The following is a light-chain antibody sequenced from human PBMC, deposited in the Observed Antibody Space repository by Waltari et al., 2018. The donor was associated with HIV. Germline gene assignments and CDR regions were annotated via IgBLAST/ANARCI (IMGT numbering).Light chain of an antibody. J-gene: IGLJ3*02. CDR1: SSNIGAGYD. Sequence: QSVLTQPPSVSGAPGQRVTISCTGSSSNIGAGYDVHWYQQLPGTAPKLLIHGNHHRGSGVPDRFSGSKSDTSASLAITGLQSEDGADYYGQSYDSTLSGSDWVFGGGTKLTVL. CDR2: GNH. CDR3: QSYDSTLSGSDWV. V-gene: IGLV1-40*01.